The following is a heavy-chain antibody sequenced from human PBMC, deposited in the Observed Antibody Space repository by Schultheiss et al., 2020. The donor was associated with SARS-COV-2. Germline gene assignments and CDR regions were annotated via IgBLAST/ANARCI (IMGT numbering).Heavy chain of an antibody. J-gene: IGHJ3*02. CDR1: GGSISSGDYY. Sequence: SQTLSLTCTVSGGSISSGDYYWSWIRQHPGKGLEWIGYIYYSGSTYYNPSLKSRVTISVDTSKNQFSLKLSSVTAADTAVYYCVWGSATDAFDIWGQGTMVTVSS. V-gene: IGHV4-30-4*08. D-gene: IGHD3-16*01. CDR2: IYYSGST. CDR3: VWGSATDAFDI.